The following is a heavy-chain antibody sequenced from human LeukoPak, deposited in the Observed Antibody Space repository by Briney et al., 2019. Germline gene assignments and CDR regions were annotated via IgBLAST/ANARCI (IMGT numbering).Heavy chain of an antibody. J-gene: IGHJ3*02. V-gene: IGHV3-53*01. CDR3: ARLDIGETDAFDI. Sequence: GGSLRLSCAASGFTLSSKYMTWVRQAPDRGLEWASIIFRSGTTYYADSVKGRFIISRDNSKNMVYLQMNSLRVDDAAVYYCARLDIGETDAFDIWGQGTLVTVSS. CDR1: GFTLSSKY. D-gene: IGHD3-9*01. CDR2: IFRSGTT.